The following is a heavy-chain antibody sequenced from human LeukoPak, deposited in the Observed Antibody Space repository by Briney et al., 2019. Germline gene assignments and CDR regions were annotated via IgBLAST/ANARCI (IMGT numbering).Heavy chain of an antibody. CDR1: GGSISSSSYY. CDR3: VREGQLANYNWFDP. V-gene: IGHV4-39*07. Sequence: SETLSLTCTVSGGSISSSSYYWGWIRQPPGKGLEWIGSIYYSGSTYYNPSLKSRVTISVDTSKNQFSLKLSSVTAADTAVYYCVREGQLANYNWFDPWGQGTLVTVSS. CDR2: IYYSGST. J-gene: IGHJ5*02. D-gene: IGHD6-6*01.